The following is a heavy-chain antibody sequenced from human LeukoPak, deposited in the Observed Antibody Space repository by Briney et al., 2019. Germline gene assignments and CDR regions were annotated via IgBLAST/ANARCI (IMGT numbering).Heavy chain of an antibody. Sequence: GGSLRLSCAASGFTFSSYAMSWVRQAPGKGLEWVSGISGSGGSTNYADSVKGRFTISRDNSKNTLYLHMSSLRAEDTAVYYCAKGTTTAPRYGMDVWGQGTTVIVSS. CDR3: AKGTTTAPRYGMDV. J-gene: IGHJ6*02. D-gene: IGHD2/OR15-2a*01. CDR1: GFTFSSYA. CDR2: ISGSGGST. V-gene: IGHV3-23*01.